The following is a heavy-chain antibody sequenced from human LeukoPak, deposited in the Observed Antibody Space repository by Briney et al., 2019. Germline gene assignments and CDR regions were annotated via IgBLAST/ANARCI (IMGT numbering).Heavy chain of an antibody. CDR3: ARHSRGDSGSYDSGFDY. V-gene: IGHV5-51*01. J-gene: IGHJ4*02. D-gene: IGHD1-26*01. CDR1: GYSFTSYW. Sequence: GESLKISCKGSGYSFTSYWIGWVRQMPGKGLEWMGIIYPGDSDTRYSPSFQGQVTISADKSISTAYLQWSSLQASDTAMYYCARHSRGDSGSYDSGFDYWGQGTLVTVSS. CDR2: IYPGDSDT.